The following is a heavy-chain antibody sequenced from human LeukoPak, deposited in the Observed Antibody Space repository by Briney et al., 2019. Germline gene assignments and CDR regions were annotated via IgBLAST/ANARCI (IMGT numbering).Heavy chain of an antibody. V-gene: IGHV4-39*01. CDR2: IYYSGST. J-gene: IGHJ4*02. Sequence: SETLSLTCTVSGGSISSSSYYWGWIRQPPGKGLEWIGRIYYSGSTYYNPSLKSRVPISVDTSKNQFSLKLSSVTAADTAVYYCARHLHPHYYFDYWGQGTLVTVSS. CDR1: GGSISSSSYY. CDR3: ARHLHPHYYFDY.